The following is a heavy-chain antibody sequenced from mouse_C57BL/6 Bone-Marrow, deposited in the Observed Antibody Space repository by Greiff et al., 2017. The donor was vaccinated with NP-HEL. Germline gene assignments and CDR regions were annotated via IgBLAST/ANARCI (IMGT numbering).Heavy chain of an antibody. V-gene: IGHV5-4*01. CDR1: GFTFSSYA. CDR2: ISDGGSYT. CDR3: ARDDYDGGSY. Sequence: EVKLVESGGGLVKPGGSLKLSCAASGFTFSSYAMSWVRQTPEKRLEWVATISDGGSYTYYPDNVKGRFTISRDNAKNKLYLQMSHLKSEDTAMYYCARDDYDGGSYWGQGTLVTVSA. J-gene: IGHJ3*01. D-gene: IGHD2-4*01.